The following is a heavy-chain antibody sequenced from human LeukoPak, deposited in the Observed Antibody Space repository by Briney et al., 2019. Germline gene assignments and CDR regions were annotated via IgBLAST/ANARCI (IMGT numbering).Heavy chain of an antibody. CDR3: ARGITGTPGDYYYYMDV. D-gene: IGHD1-20*01. CDR2: IDQSGTT. CDR1: GGSFSGYY. V-gene: IGHV4-34*01. J-gene: IGHJ6*03. Sequence: SETLSLTCVVYGGSFSGYYWSWIRQPPGKGLEWIGEIDQSGTTNYNPSLKSRVTISVDTSKNQFSLKLSSVTAADTAVYYCARGITGTPGDYYYYMDVWGKGTTVTVSS.